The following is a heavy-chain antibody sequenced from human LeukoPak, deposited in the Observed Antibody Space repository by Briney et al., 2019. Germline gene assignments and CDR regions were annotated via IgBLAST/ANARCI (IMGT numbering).Heavy chain of an antibody. CDR1: GFTFNDYY. Sequence: SGGSLRLSCAASGFTFNDYYMSWIRQAPGKGLEWVSYISSSGSTIYYADSVKGRFTISRDNAKNSLYLQMNSLRAEDTAVYYCARGEHGGYSWDYYYYMDVWGKGTTVTVSS. J-gene: IGHJ6*03. CDR2: ISSSGSTI. D-gene: IGHD1-1*01. V-gene: IGHV3-11*04. CDR3: ARGEHGGYSWDYYYYMDV.